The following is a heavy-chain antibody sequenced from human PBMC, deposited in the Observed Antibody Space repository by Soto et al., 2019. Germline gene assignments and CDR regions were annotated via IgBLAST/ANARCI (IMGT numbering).Heavy chain of an antibody. V-gene: IGHV5-51*01. CDR2: VYPGDSDT. D-gene: IGHD2-15*01. CDR3: ARLTRIGYGLDV. CDR1: GYSFTNYW. Sequence: PGESLKISCKCSGYSFTNYWIAWVRQMPGKGLEWMGIVYPGDSDTRYSPSFQGQVTISVDKSIDTAYLQWSSLKASDSAMYDCARLTRIGYGLDVWCQGTMVNVSS. J-gene: IGHJ6*02.